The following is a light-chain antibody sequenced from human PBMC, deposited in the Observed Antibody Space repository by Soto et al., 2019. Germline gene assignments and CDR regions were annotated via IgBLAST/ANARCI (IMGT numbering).Light chain of an antibody. J-gene: IGKJ3*01. Sequence: EIVLTQAPTTLSFSPGERATLSCRASQTVTKYLAWYQQKPGQAPRLLIYDTSNRATGIPARFSGSGSGTDFPLTISGLQPDEFGVYCCKQRSNGPSPFGPGPTVYF. CDR2: DTS. CDR1: QTVTKY. CDR3: KQRSNGPSP. V-gene: IGKV3-11*01.